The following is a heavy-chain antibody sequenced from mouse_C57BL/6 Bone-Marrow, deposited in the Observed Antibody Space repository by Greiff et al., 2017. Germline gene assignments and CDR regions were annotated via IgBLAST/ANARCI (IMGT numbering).Heavy chain of an antibody. D-gene: IGHD1-1*01. J-gene: IGHJ3*01. Sequence: VQLQQPGAELVKPGASVKLSCKASGYTFTSYWMQWVKQRPGQGLEWIGEIDPSDSYTNYNQKFKGKATLTVDTSSSTAYMQISSLTSEDSAVYYCARDYYGSSMVAYWGQGTLVTVSA. CDR3: ARDYYGSSMVAY. V-gene: IGHV1-50*01. CDR2: IDPSDSYT. CDR1: GYTFTSYW.